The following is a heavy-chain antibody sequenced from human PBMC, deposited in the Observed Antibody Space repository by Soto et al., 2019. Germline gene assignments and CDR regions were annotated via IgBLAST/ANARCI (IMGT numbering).Heavy chain of an antibody. CDR2: IRNKAYGETT. V-gene: IGHV3-49*01. J-gene: IGHJ3*02. CDR3: ARAVRISGDALDI. CDR1: GFNFDAYP. D-gene: IGHD3-3*01. Sequence: EVELVESGGGLVQPGQSLRLSCTTSGFNFDAYPMNWFRQAPGKGLEWLTYIRNKAYGETTEYAASVRGRFIISRDGSTRMAYLQMNSLETDDTAVDYCARAVRISGDALDIWGQGTMVTVSS.